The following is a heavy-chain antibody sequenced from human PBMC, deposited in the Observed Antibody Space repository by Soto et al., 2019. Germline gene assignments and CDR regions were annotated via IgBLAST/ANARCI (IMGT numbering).Heavy chain of an antibody. CDR2: TYYRSRWYY. Sequence: SQTLSLTCVISGDSVSSNSAAWNWIRQSPSRGLEWLGRTYYRSRWYYDYAVSVKSRITVNPDTSKNQFSLQLTSVTPEDTAVYYCAGTSSHYWYYMDVWGKGTTVTVSS. J-gene: IGHJ6*03. CDR3: AGTSSHYWYYMDV. CDR1: GDSVSSNSAA. V-gene: IGHV6-1*01. D-gene: IGHD1-7*01.